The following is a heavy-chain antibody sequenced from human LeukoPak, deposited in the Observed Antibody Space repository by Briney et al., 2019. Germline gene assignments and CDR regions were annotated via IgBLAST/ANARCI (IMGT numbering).Heavy chain of an antibody. J-gene: IGHJ4*02. CDR2: ISSSSSTI. D-gene: IGHD2-15*01. CDR1: GFTFSSYS. V-gene: IGHV3-48*01. Sequence: GGSLRLSCAAPGFTFSSYSMNWVRQAPGKGLEWVSYISSSSSTIYYADSVKGRFTISRDNAKNPLYLQMNSLRAEDTAVYYCARGSCSSGSCYGPYWGQGTLVTVSS. CDR3: ARGSCSSGSCYGPY.